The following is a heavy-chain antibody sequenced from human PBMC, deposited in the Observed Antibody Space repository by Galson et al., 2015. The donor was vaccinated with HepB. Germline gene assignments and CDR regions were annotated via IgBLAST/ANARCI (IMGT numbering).Heavy chain of an antibody. CDR1: GFTFSNAW. V-gene: IGHV3-15*01. Sequence: SLRLSCAASGFTFSNAWMSWVRQAPGKGLEWVGRIKSKTDGGTTDYAAPVKGRFTISRDDSKNTLYLQMNSLKTEDTAVYYCTTSTGYSSGWYNYYYYYGMDVWGHGTTVTVSS. D-gene: IGHD6-19*01. CDR3: TTSTGYSSGWYNYYYYYGMDV. J-gene: IGHJ6*02. CDR2: IKSKTDGGTT.